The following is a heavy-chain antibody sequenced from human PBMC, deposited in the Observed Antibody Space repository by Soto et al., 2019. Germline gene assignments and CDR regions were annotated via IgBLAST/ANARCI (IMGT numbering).Heavy chain of an antibody. CDR1: GFTFSSNY. CDR3: ARDRADYGDYYYGMDV. V-gene: IGHV3-66*01. D-gene: IGHD4-17*01. Sequence: EVQLVESGGGLVQPGGSLRLSCAASGFTFSSNYMSWVRQAPGKGLEWVSVIYSGGSTYYADSVKGRFTISRDNSKNTLYLQMNSLRAEDTAVYYCARDRADYGDYYYGMDVWGQGTTVTVSS. J-gene: IGHJ6*02. CDR2: IYSGGST.